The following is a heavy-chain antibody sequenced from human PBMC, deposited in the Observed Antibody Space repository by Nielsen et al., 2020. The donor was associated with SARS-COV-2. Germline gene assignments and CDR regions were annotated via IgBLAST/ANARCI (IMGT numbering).Heavy chain of an antibody. V-gene: IGHV3-13*04. J-gene: IGHJ4*02. Sequence: GESLKISCAASGFTFSSYDMHWVRQATGKGLEWVSAIGTAGGTYYPGSVKGRFTISRENAKNSLYLQMNSLRAGDTAVYYCARVPRDGYNLFDYWGQGTLVTVSS. CDR2: IGTAGGT. D-gene: IGHD5-24*01. CDR3: ARVPRDGYNLFDY. CDR1: GFTFSSYD.